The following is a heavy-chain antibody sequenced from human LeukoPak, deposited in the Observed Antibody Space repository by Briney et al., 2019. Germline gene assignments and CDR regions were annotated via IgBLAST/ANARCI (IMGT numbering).Heavy chain of an antibody. CDR2: IYYSGST. Sequence: SETLSLTCTVSGGSISSYYWSWIRQPPGKGLEWIGYIYYSGSTNYNPSLKSRVTISVDTSKNQFSLKLSSVTAADTAVHYCARTTYYYDSSGSGDFDYWGQGTLVTVSS. CDR1: GGSISSYY. V-gene: IGHV4-59*01. J-gene: IGHJ4*02. CDR3: ARTTYYYDSSGSGDFDY. D-gene: IGHD3-22*01.